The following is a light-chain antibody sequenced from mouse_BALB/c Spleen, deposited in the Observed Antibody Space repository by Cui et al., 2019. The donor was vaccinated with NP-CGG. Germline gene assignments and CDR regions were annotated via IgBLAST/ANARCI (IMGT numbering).Light chain of an antibody. J-gene: IGLJ1*01. CDR3: ALWYSNHWV. Sequence: QAVVNPESAITTSPGDVVTLTCRSSTGAVTTSNYANWVQEKPDHFFTGLIGGTNNRAPGVPARFSGSLIGDKAALTITGARTEDEAIYFCALWYSNHWVFGGGTKLTVL. CDR2: GTN. V-gene: IGLV1*01. CDR1: TGAVTTSNY.